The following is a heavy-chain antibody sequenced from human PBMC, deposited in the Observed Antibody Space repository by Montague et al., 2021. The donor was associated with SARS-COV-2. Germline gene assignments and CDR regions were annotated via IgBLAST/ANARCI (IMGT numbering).Heavy chain of an antibody. Sequence: CAISGYSVSSNSATWNWIRQSPSRGLEWLGRTYYRSMWRSDYARSVKGRIAINPDTSKNQFSLQLSSVTPEDTDLYYCVRGIEAAGSYDYWGQGTLVTVSS. J-gene: IGHJ4*02. CDR2: TYYRSMWRS. D-gene: IGHD6-13*01. CDR1: GYSVSSNSAT. V-gene: IGHV6-1*01. CDR3: VRGIEAAGSYDY.